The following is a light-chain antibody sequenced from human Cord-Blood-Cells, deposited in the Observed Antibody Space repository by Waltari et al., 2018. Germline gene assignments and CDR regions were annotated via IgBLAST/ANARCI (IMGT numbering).Light chain of an antibody. CDR2: GAS. V-gene: IGKV3-20*01. CDR3: QQYGSSRT. Sequence: EIVLTQSPGTLSLSPGDRATLSCRASQSVRSSYLAWYQQKPGQAPRLLIYGASSRATGIPDRFSGSGSGTDFTLTISRLEPEDFAVYYCQQYGSSRTFGKGTKVEIK. J-gene: IGKJ1*01. CDR1: QSVRSSY.